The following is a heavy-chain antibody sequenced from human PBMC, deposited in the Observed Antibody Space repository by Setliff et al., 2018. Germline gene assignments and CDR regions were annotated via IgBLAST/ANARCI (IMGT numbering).Heavy chain of an antibody. J-gene: IGHJ6*03. CDR3: SRETWYDEGYSYMDV. CDR2: INTNTGNP. CDR1: GYIFTTYA. Sequence: ASVKVSCKASGYIFTTYAMSWMRQAPGQGLEWMGWINTNTGNPNYAQGFTGRIVFSLEASANTAYLQISNLETEDTGVYYCSRETWYDEGYSYMDVWGQGTAVTVSS. D-gene: IGHD1-1*01. V-gene: IGHV7-4-1*02.